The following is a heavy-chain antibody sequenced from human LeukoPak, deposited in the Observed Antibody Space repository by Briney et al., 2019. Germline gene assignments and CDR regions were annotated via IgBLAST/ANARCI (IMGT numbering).Heavy chain of an antibody. Sequence: SVKVSCKASGGTFSSYAISGVRQAPGQGLEWMGGVIPIFGTANYPQTFQGRVTITTDESTSTAYMELSSLRSEDTAVYYCAIRGYSYGQKPPDYYYGMDVWGQGTTVTVSS. CDR3: AIRGYSYGQKPPDYYYGMDV. J-gene: IGHJ6*02. CDR2: VIPIFGTA. D-gene: IGHD5-18*01. CDR1: GGTFSSYA. V-gene: IGHV1-69*05.